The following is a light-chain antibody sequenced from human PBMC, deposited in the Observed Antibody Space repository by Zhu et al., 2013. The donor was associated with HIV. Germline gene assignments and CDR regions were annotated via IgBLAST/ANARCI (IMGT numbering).Light chain of an antibody. Sequence: EIVLTQSPGTLSLSPGERATLSCRASQTIGRNYLAWYQQKPGQTPRLLISAASRRATGIPDRFVGSGSGTDFTLTISSLEPEDSAVYYCQQRSDWPPVTFGQGTRL. V-gene: IGKV3D-20*02. CDR3: QQRSDWPPVT. CDR1: QTIGRNY. J-gene: IGKJ5*01. CDR2: AAS.